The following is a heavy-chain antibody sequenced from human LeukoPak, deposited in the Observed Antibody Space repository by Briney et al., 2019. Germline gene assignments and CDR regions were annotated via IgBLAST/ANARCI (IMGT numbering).Heavy chain of an antibody. Sequence: SETLFLTCTVSGGSTDSYYYWSWIRQPPGKGLEWIGYIDYSGRTKYNPSLQSRVTISVDTSKNQFSLKLSSVTAADTAVYYCARISDYGDYVLDYWGQGTLVTVSS. V-gene: IGHV4-59*08. CDR2: IDYSGRT. CDR3: ARISDYGDYVLDY. D-gene: IGHD4-17*01. J-gene: IGHJ4*02. CDR1: GGSTDSYYY.